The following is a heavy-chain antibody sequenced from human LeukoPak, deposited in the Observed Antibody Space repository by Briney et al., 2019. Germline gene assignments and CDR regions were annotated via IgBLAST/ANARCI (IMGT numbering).Heavy chain of an antibody. D-gene: IGHD3-10*01. CDR3: ARGYFDYYGSGSYYNLIDY. V-gene: IGHV4-34*01. Sequence: PSETLSLTCAVSGGSFIGYYWSWIGQPPGKGLEGIRDINHSRATNYNQSLKSRVTISVVTSKQEFSLKLKSVTAADTAIYYCARGYFDYYGSGSYYNLIDYWGQGILVTVSS. J-gene: IGHJ4*02. CDR2: INHSRAT. CDR1: GGSFIGYY.